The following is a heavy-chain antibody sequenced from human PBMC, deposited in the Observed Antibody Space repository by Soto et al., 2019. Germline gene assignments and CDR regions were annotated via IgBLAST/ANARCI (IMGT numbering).Heavy chain of an antibody. J-gene: IGHJ6*02. V-gene: IGHV1-69*13. Sequence: SVKVSCKTSGGNFNNYVINWVRQAPGQGLEWMGRIIPIFDNTKYAKKFQGRVTITADEVTSTVYMDLSSLRSDDTAIYFCARGAKIAADYYGMDVWGQGTAVTVSS. D-gene: IGHD6-6*01. CDR2: IIPIFDNT. CDR3: ARGAKIAADYYGMDV. CDR1: GGNFNNYV.